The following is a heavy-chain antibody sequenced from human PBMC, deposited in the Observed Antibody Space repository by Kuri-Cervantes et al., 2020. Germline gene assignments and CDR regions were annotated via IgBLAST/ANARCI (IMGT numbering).Heavy chain of an antibody. V-gene: IGHV4-34*01. CDR2: INHSGST. CDR1: GGSFSGYY. CDR3: ARSAYGDYVPGY. J-gene: IGHJ4*02. D-gene: IGHD4-17*01. Sequence: SETLSLTCAVYGGSFSGYYWSWIRQPPGKGLEWIGEINHSGSTNYNPSLKSRVTISVDTSKNQFSLKLSSVTAADTAVYYCARSAYGDYVPGYWGQGTLVTVSS.